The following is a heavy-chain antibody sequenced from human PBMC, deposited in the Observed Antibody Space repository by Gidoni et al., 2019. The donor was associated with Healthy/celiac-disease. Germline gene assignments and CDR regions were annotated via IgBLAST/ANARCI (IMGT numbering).Heavy chain of an antibody. CDR2: ISAYNGNT. D-gene: IGHD2-2*01. Sequence: QVQLVQSGAEVKKPGASVKVSCTASGYTFPSYGIRWVRPAPGQGLELMGWISAYNGNTNYAQKLKGRVTMTTDTSTSTAYMELRSLRSDDTAVYYCARESPGRGYCSSTSCYHFDYWGQGTLVTVSS. V-gene: IGHV1-18*01. CDR3: ARESPGRGYCSSTSCYHFDY. CDR1: GYTFPSYG. J-gene: IGHJ4*02.